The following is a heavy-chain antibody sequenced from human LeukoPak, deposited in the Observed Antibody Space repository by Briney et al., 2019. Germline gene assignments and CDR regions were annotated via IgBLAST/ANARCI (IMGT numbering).Heavy chain of an antibody. Sequence: PGGSLRLSCAASGFTFSSYAMSWVRQAPGKGLEWVSAISGSGGSTYYADSVKGRFTISRDNSKNTLYLQMNSLRAEDTAVYYCAKGYCSGGSCYSGWFDPWGQGTLVTVSS. V-gene: IGHV3-23*01. J-gene: IGHJ5*02. D-gene: IGHD2-15*01. CDR1: GFTFSSYA. CDR2: ISGSGGST. CDR3: AKGYCSGGSCYSGWFDP.